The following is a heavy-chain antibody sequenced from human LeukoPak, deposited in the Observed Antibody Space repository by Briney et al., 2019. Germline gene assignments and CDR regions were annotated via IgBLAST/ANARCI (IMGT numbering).Heavy chain of an antibody. D-gene: IGHD3-16*01. J-gene: IGHJ4*02. CDR1: GYTFTDHY. V-gene: IGHV1-2*02. CDR3: ARRYSYAYGYLDY. CDR2: INLDSGGT. Sequence: ASVKVSCKASGYTFTDHYLHWLRQAPGQGPEWMGWINLDSGGTNYGQKFQGRVTLTGDTSISTAYIELSSLRFDDTAVYYCARRYSYAYGYLDYWGQGTLVTVSS.